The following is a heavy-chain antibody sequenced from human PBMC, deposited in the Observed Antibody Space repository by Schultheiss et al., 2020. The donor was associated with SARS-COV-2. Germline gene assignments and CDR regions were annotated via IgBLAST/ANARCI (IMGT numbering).Heavy chain of an antibody. Sequence: GGSLRLSCAASGFTFRSYEMNWVRQAPGKGLEWVSYISTSGGTRNYADSVKGRFIISRDNAKNSLYLQMNSLRAEDTAVYYCAKDLFYYDSSGYRNWYFDLWGRGTLVTVSS. CDR1: GFTFRSYE. D-gene: IGHD3-22*01. CDR2: ISTSGGTR. J-gene: IGHJ2*01. CDR3: AKDLFYYDSSGYRNWYFDL. V-gene: IGHV3-48*03.